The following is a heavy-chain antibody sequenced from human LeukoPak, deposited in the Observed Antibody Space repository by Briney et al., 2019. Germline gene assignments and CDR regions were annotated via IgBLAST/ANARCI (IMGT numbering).Heavy chain of an antibody. CDR3: AKDSSMIVVVPFDY. J-gene: IGHJ4*02. D-gene: IGHD3-22*01. V-gene: IGHV3-23*01. Sequence: PGGSLRLSCATSGFTFDDYAMSWVRQAPGKGLEWVSAISGSGGSTYYADSVKGRFTISRDNSKNTLYLQMNSLRAEDTAVYYCAKDSSMIVVVPFDYWGQGTLVTVSS. CDR1: GFTFDDYA. CDR2: ISGSGGST.